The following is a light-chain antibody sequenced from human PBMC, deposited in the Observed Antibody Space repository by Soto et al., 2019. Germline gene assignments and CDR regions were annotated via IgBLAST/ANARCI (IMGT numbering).Light chain of an antibody. Sequence: QAVVTQPPSVSGAPGQRVTISCTGSSSNMGAGYGVHWYQQLPGTVPKLLIYGDTNRPSGVPDRFSGSKSGTSASLAITGLQAEDEADYYCQSYDSSLSGYVLFGGGTKLTVL. V-gene: IGLV1-40*01. J-gene: IGLJ2*01. CDR2: GDT. CDR3: QSYDSSLSGYVL. CDR1: SSNMGAGYG.